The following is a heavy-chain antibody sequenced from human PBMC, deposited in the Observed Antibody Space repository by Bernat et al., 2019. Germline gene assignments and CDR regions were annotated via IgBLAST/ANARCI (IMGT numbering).Heavy chain of an antibody. CDR3: AHTFIMIQGGPNFAS. CDR2: VYWDDDK. J-gene: IGHJ4*02. Sequence: QITLKESGPTLVKPTQTLTLTCTFSGFSLSTSGVGVAWIRQPPGKALEWLALVYWDDDKRYSPSLKNRLTITKDTSKNQVVLTMTTMDPVDPATYYCAHTFIMIQGGPNFASWGEGTLVTVSS. CDR1: GFSLSTSGVG. D-gene: IGHD3-16*01. V-gene: IGHV2-5*02.